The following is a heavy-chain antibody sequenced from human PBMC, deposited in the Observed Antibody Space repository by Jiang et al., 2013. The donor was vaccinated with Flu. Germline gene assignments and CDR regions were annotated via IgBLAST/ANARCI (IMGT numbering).Heavy chain of an antibody. D-gene: IGHD1-26*01. V-gene: IGHV4-39*07. CDR1: GGSISSSSYY. J-gene: IGHJ2*01. Sequence: LLKPSETLSLTCTVSGGSISSSSYYWGWIRQPPGKGLEWIGSIYYSGSTYYNPSLKSRVTISVDTSKNQFSLKLSSVTAADTAVYYCATRIVGATTGRYFDLWGRGTLVTVSS. CDR2: IYYSGST. CDR3: ATRIVGATTGRYFDL.